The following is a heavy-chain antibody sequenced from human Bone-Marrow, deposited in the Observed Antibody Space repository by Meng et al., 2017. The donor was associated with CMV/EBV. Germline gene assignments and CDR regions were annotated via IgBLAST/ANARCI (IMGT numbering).Heavy chain of an antibody. J-gene: IGHJ4*02. CDR2: IIPILGIA. CDR3: ARDPNYYDSSGLGDY. Sequence: SVKVSCKASGGTFSSYAISWVRQAPGQGLEWMGGIIPILGIANYAQKFQGRVTITADKSTSTAYMELSSLRSEDTAVYYCARDPNYYDSSGLGDYWGQGTLVTVSS. D-gene: IGHD3-22*01. V-gene: IGHV1-69*10. CDR1: GGTFSSYA.